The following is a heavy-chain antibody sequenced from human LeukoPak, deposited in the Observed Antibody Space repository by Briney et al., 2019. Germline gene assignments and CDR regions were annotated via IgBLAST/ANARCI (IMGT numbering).Heavy chain of an antibody. V-gene: IGHV3-11*01. CDR3: ERDGVLRYFDYYYYYMDV. Sequence: GGSLRLSCAASGVTFSDYYMSWIRQAPGKGLEWVSYISSSGTNIYNADSVKGRFTISRENAKNSLFLQMNSLRAEDTAVYYCERDGVLRYFDYYYYYMDVWGKGTTVTISS. D-gene: IGHD3-9*01. J-gene: IGHJ6*03. CDR1: GVTFSDYY. CDR2: ISSSGTNI.